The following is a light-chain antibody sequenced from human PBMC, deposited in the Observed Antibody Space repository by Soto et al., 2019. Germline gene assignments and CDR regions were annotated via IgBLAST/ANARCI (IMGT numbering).Light chain of an antibody. CDR2: AAS. CDR3: QQSYSHPRT. Sequence: DMVVTHSPAALSVSPWDRATLSLSASQSISSYLDWYQQKPGKAPKLLIYAASSLQSGVPSRFSGSGSGTDFTLTISSLQTEDFATYYCQQSYSHPRTFGQGTKVDIK. V-gene: IGKV1-39*01. CDR1: QSISSY. J-gene: IGKJ1*01.